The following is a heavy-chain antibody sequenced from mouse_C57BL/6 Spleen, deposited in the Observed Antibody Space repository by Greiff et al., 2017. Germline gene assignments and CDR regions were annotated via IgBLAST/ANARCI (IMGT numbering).Heavy chain of an antibody. V-gene: IGHV3-6*01. Sequence: EVKLMESGPGLVKPSQSLSLTCSVTGYSITSGYYWNWIRQFPGNKLEWMGYISYDGSNNYNPSLKNRISITRDTSKNQFFLKLNSVTTEDTATYYCASWGLDYYGNPIAYWGQGTLVTVSA. J-gene: IGHJ3*01. D-gene: IGHD2-1*01. CDR1: GYSITSGYY. CDR2: ISYDGSN. CDR3: ASWGLDYYGNPIAY.